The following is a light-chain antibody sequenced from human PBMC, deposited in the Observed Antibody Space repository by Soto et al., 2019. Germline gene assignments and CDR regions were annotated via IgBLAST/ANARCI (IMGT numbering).Light chain of an antibody. J-gene: IGKJ2*01. CDR1: QSVGSY. CDR2: EAS. V-gene: IGKV3-11*01. Sequence: EVVLTQSPATLSLSPGESATLSCRASQSVGSYLAWYQQKSGQAPRLLIYEASNRATGIPARFSGSSSGTDFSLTISSLEPDDFGVYYCQQRSGWPPMFTFGQGTKLEIK. CDR3: QQRSGWPPMFT.